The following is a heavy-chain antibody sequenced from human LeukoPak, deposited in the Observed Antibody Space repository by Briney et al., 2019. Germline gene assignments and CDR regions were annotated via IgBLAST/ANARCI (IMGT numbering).Heavy chain of an antibody. CDR2: MYYDGST. D-gene: IGHD3-3*01. Sequence: SQTLSLTCTVSGGSISSGAYCWSWIRQRPGKGLVWIGYMYYDGSTYSNPSLKSRLTISVDTSKNQFSLKLSSVTAADTAVYYCARGPYYDFWSGYPYMDVWGKGTTVTVSS. CDR1: GGSISSGAYC. J-gene: IGHJ6*03. V-gene: IGHV4-31*03. CDR3: ARGPYYDFWSGYPYMDV.